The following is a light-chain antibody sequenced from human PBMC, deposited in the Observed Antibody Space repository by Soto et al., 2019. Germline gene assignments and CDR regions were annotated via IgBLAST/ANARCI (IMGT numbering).Light chain of an antibody. CDR1: SSDVGDYNY. Sequence: QSVLTQPPSVSGSPGQSITFSCTGTSSDVGDYNYVSWYQQHPGKAPKLIIYEVSNRPSGVSNRFSGSKSGNTASLTISGLQAEDEADYYCSSYTSSSTPYVFGTGTKLTVL. CDR3: SSYTSSSTPYV. V-gene: IGLV2-14*01. J-gene: IGLJ1*01. CDR2: EVS.